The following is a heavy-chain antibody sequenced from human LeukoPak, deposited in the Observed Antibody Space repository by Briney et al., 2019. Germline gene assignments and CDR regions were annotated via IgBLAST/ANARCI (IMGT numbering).Heavy chain of an antibody. Sequence: GGSLRLSCAASGFTFSLYAMSWVRQAPGKGLEWVSGISGRGVGTTYADSVKGRFTISRDNSKNTLSLQMNSLRAEDTAVYYCARATMIPDWGQGTLVTVSS. J-gene: IGHJ4*02. V-gene: IGHV3-23*01. CDR3: ARATMIPD. CDR1: GFTFSLYA. CDR2: ISGRGVGT. D-gene: IGHD3-22*01.